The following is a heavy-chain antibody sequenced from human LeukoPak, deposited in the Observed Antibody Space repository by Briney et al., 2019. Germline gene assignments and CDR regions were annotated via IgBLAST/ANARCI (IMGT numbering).Heavy chain of an antibody. D-gene: IGHD3-22*01. Sequence: PGGSLRLSCVASGFTFTNAWINWVRQAPGRGLEWVGRIRSKAAGGTTEYAAPVKGRFTISRDDSKNTLYLQMNSLITGDTAVYYCALGSANYDSSDFDCWGQGTLVTVSS. J-gene: IGHJ4*02. CDR2: IRSKAAGGTT. V-gene: IGHV3-15*07. CDR1: GFTFTNAW. CDR3: ALGSANYDSSDFDC.